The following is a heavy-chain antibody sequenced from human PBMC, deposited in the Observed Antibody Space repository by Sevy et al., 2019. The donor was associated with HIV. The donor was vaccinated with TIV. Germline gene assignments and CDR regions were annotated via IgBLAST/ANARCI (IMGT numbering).Heavy chain of an antibody. CDR3: ARGPLTYYYDSSGYYYAYYFDY. D-gene: IGHD3-22*01. J-gene: IGHJ4*02. CDR2: ISSSSSYI. V-gene: IGHV3-21*01. Sequence: GGSLRLSCAASGFTFSSYSMNWVRQAPGKGLEWVSSISSSSSYIYYADSVKGRFTISRDNAKNSLYLQMNRLRAEDTAVYYCARGPLTYYYDSSGYYYAYYFDYWGQGTLVTVSS. CDR1: GFTFSSYS.